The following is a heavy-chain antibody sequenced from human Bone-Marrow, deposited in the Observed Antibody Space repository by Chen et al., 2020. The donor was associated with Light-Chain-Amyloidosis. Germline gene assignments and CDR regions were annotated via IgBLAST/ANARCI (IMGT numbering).Heavy chain of an antibody. CDR3: ARSYYYDSSGYYLGGSWYVDL. CDR1: GGSISSYY. Sequence: QVQLQESGPGLVKPSETLSLTCTVSGGSISSYYWSWIRQPPGKGLEWIGYIYYSGSTNYNPALKSRVTISVDTSKNQFSLKLSSVTAADTAVYYCARSYYYDSSGYYLGGSWYVDLWGRGTLVTVSS. V-gene: IGHV4-59*08. J-gene: IGHJ2*01. D-gene: IGHD3-22*01. CDR2: IYYSGST.